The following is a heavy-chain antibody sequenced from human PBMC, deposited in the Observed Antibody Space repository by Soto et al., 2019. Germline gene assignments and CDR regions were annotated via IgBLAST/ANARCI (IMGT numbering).Heavy chain of an antibody. J-gene: IGHJ4*02. D-gene: IGHD1-26*01. Sequence: SETLSLTCTISGGSVSVYYWSWIRQSTGQGLEWIGYIYAGGSPYYNPSLRSRVTISADTSKNQISLKLTSPTAADTAVYYCARGVGSSPPQYWGRGTLVTVS. CDR1: GGSVSVYY. CDR3: ARGVGSSPPQY. CDR2: IYAGGSP. V-gene: IGHV4-59*02.